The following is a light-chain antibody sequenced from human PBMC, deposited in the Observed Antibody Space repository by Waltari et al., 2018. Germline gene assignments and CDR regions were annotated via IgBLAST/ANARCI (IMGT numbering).Light chain of an antibody. Sequence: QSALTQPPSVPGSPGQSITLSCTATSSDVGGYNYVSWYQQHPGKVPKLLIFDVSNRPSGVSNRFSGSKSGNTASLTISGLQAEDESDYYCCSFTSRSTWVFGGGTKLTVL. V-gene: IGLV2-14*01. J-gene: IGLJ3*02. CDR1: SSDVGGYNY. CDR2: DVS. CDR3: CSFTSRSTWV.